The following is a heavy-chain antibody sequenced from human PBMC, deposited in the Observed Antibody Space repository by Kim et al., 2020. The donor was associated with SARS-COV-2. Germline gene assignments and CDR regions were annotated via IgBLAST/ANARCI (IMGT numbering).Heavy chain of an antibody. CDR3: AREASDFWSGYPHYYYYGMDV. CDR1: GFTFSSYE. V-gene: IGHV3-48*03. Sequence: GGSLRLSCAASGFTFSSYEMNWVRQAPGKGLEWVSYISSSGSTIYYADSVKGRFTISRDNAKNSLYLQMNSLRAEDTAVYYCAREASDFWSGYPHYYYYGMDVWGQGTTVTVSS. D-gene: IGHD3-3*01. CDR2: ISSSGSTI. J-gene: IGHJ6*02.